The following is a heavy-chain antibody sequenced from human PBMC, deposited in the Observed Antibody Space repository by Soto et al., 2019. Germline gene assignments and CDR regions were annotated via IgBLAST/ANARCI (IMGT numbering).Heavy chain of an antibody. Sequence: QVQLQQWGAGLLKPSETPSLTCAVYGGSFSGYYWSWIRQPPGKGLEWIGEINHSGSTNYNPSLKSRVTISVDTSKNQFSLKLSSVTAADTAVYYCARTERIAAAAHFDYWGQGTLVTVSS. J-gene: IGHJ4*02. CDR2: INHSGST. CDR1: GGSFSGYY. V-gene: IGHV4-34*01. CDR3: ARTERIAAAAHFDY. D-gene: IGHD6-13*01.